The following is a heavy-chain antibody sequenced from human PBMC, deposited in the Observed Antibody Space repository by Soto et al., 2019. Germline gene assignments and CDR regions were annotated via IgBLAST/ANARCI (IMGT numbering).Heavy chain of an antibody. D-gene: IGHD2-21*02. V-gene: IGHV1-2*02. J-gene: IGHJ4*02. CDR2: INPNSGGT. CDR3: ARQLAYCGGDCYTEPIDY. CDR1: GYTFTGYY. Sequence: QVQLVQSGAEVKKPGASVKVSCKASGYTFTGYYIHWVRQAPGQGLEWMGWINPNSGGTKYAQKFQGRVTMTRDTSISTAYVALSRLDSDDTAVYYCARQLAYCGGDCYTEPIDYWGQGTLVTVSS.